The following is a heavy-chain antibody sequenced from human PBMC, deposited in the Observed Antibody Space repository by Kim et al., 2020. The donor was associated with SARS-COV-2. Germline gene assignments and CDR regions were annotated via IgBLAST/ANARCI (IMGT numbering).Heavy chain of an antibody. CDR1: GYTFTSYA. D-gene: IGHD6-13*01. Sequence: ASVKVSCKASGYTFTSYAMNWVRQAPGQGLEWMGWINTNTGNPTYAQGFTGRFVFSLDTSVSTAYLQISSLKAEDTAVYYCARVGDIAAAHGYYYYYGMDVWGQGTTVTVSS. CDR2: INTNTGNP. J-gene: IGHJ6*02. CDR3: ARVGDIAAAHGYYYYYGMDV. V-gene: IGHV7-4-1*02.